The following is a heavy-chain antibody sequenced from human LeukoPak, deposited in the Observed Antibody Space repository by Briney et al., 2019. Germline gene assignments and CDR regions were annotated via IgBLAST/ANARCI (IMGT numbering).Heavy chain of an antibody. V-gene: IGHV4-59*01. Sequence: SETLSLTCTVSGGSISSYYWSWIRQPPGKGLEWIGYIYYSGSTNYNPSLKSRVTISVDTSKNQFSLKLSSVTAADTAVYYCARDRHRETWSDAQRYFDYWGQGTLVTVSS. J-gene: IGHJ4*02. CDR1: GGSISSYY. D-gene: IGHD2-8*02. CDR3: ARDRHRETWSDAQRYFDY. CDR2: IYYSGST.